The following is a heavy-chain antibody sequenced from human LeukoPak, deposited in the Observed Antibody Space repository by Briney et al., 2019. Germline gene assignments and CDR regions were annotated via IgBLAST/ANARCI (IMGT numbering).Heavy chain of an antibody. Sequence: GASVKVSCKTSGYTFTGYYIQWVRQAPGQGLEWMGWISAYNGNTNYAQKLQGRVTMTTDTSTSTAYMELRSLRSDDTAVYYCARKRGDWFDPWGQGTLVTVSS. D-gene: IGHD3-16*01. V-gene: IGHV1-18*04. J-gene: IGHJ5*02. CDR1: GYTFTGYY. CDR2: ISAYNGNT. CDR3: ARKRGDWFDP.